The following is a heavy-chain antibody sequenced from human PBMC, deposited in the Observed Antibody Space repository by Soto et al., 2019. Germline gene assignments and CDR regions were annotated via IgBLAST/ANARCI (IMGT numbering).Heavy chain of an antibody. D-gene: IGHD5-18*01. V-gene: IGHV3-23*01. CDR1: GFTFGSYA. CDR3: AKSDTALSYGFDP. Sequence: PGESLKISCAASGFTFGSYAMIWVRQAPGKGLGWVSTISSSGDSTYYADSVKGRFTVSRDNSMNTLYMQMNSLRAEDTAVYYCAKSDTALSYGFDPWGRGTLVTVSS. CDR2: ISSSGDST. J-gene: IGHJ5*02.